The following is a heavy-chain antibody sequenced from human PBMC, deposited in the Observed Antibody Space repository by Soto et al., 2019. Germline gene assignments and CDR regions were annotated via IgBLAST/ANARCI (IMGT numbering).Heavy chain of an antibody. D-gene: IGHD6-13*01. CDR1: GGSISNYY. Sequence: SEPLSLPCTVSGGSISNYYWSWIRQPAGKGLEWIGRLYPSGSTNYNPSLKSRVTMSVDTSKNQFSLRLSSVTAADTAVYYCARDYSSNWYSDLWGQGTLVTVAS. CDR3: ARDYSSNWYSDL. V-gene: IGHV4-4*07. CDR2: LYPSGST. J-gene: IGHJ4*02.